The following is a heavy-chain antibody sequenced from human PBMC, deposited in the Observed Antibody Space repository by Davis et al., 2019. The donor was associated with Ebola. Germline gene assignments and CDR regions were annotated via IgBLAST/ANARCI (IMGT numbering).Heavy chain of an antibody. CDR1: GLTFSSYG. D-gene: IGHD3-22*01. CDR2: ISGSGGST. V-gene: IGHV3-23*01. Sequence: GESLKISCAASGLTFSSYGMNWVRQAPGKGLEWVSGISGSGGSTYYADSVKGRFTISRDNSKNTLYLQMNSLRAEDTAVYYCAKDGRPYYYDSRRAFDIWGQGTMVTVSS. CDR3: AKDGRPYYYDSRRAFDI. J-gene: IGHJ3*02.